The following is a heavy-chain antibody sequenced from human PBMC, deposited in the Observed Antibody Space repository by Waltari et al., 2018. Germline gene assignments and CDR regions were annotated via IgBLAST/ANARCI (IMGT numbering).Heavy chain of an antibody. CDR1: GFTFSNYW. D-gene: IGHD4-4*01. CDR2: INVDGSST. V-gene: IGHV3-74*01. CDR3: TRGEINYSRFDY. Sequence: EVQLVESGGDLVQPGGSLRLSCAASGFTFSNYWMHWVRQAPGKGLAGGSRINVDGSSTVYANSVAGRFTISRDNAKNTVYLEMSGLRAEDTAVYYCTRGEINYSRFDYWGQGSLVTVSS. J-gene: IGHJ4*02.